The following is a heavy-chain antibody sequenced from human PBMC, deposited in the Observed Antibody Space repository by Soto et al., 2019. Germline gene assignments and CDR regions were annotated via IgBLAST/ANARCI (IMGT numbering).Heavy chain of an antibody. J-gene: IGHJ4*02. CDR1: GFSFSRHW. Sequence: EVQLVESGGGLVQPGGSLRLSCAASGFSFSRHWVHWVRQAPVKGLVWVSRINSDGSSTSYADSVKGRFTISRDNAKNTLYLQMNSLRAEDTAVFSCARVSRPYSGYDGGFDYWGQGTLVTVSS. CDR3: ARVSRPYSGYDGGFDY. V-gene: IGHV3-74*01. CDR2: INSDGSST. D-gene: IGHD5-12*01.